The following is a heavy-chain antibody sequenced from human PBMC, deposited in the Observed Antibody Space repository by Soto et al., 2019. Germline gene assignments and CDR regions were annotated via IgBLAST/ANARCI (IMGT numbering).Heavy chain of an antibody. V-gene: IGHV3-23*01. CDR2: IGTSGGT. Sequence: GGSLRLSCAASGFTYINYAMSWVRQAPGKGLEWVSTIGTSGGTYYADSVKGRFTISRDNSKNTMYLQMNSLRVDDTAVYFCASRQSCTNGVCSSGGDYRGPGTLVTVSS. CDR1: GFTYINYA. CDR3: ASRQSCTNGVCSSGGDY. D-gene: IGHD2-8*01. J-gene: IGHJ4*02.